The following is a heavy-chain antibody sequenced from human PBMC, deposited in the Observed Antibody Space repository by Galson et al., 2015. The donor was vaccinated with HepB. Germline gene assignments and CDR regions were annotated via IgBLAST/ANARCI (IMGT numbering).Heavy chain of an antibody. D-gene: IGHD4-11*01. V-gene: IGHV3-30*02. J-gene: IGHJ6*02. CDR2: IRYDGSNK. Sequence: SLRLSCAASGFTFSSYGMHWVRQAPGKGLEWVAFIRYDGSNKYYADSVKGRFTISRDNSKNTLYLQMNSLRAEDTAVYYCAKDFSYRGLHYYGMDVWGQGTTVTVSS. CDR3: AKDFSYRGLHYYGMDV. CDR1: GFTFSSYG.